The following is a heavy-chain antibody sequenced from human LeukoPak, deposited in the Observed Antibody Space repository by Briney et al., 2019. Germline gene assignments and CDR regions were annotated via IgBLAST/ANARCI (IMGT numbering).Heavy chain of an antibody. D-gene: IGHD2-15*01. CDR3: TTPRHYYYYYYMDV. CDR1: GFTFSDYY. V-gene: IGHV3-11*04. CDR2: ISSRGSTI. Sequence: PGGSLRLSCAASGFTFSDYYMSWIRQAPEKGLEWVSYISSRGSTIYYADSVKGRFTISRDNAKNSLYLQMNSLRAEDTAVYYCTTPRHYYYYYYMDVWGKGTTVTVSS. J-gene: IGHJ6*03.